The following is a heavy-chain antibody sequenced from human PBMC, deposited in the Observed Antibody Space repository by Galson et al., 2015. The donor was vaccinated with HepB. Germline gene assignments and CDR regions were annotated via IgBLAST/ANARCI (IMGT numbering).Heavy chain of an antibody. CDR1: GYIFTDYW. CDR3: ASRHSFSFGSGTSPTFWYFDL. V-gene: IGHV5-51*01. CDR2: IYPGDSDT. J-gene: IGHJ2*01. D-gene: IGHD3-10*01. Sequence: QSGAEVKKPGESLKISCKASGYIFTDYWIAWVRQMPGKGLEWMGIIYPGDSDTRYSPSFQGQVTISADRSVSTAYLQWNSLKASDTAIYYCASRHSFSFGSGTSPTFWYFDLWGRGTLVTVSS.